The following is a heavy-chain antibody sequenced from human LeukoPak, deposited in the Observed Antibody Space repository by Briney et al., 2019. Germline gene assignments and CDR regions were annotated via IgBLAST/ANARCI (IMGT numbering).Heavy chain of an antibody. Sequence: ASVKVSCKASGYTFTSYGISWVRQAPGQGLEWMGWISAYNGNTNYAQKLQGRVTMTTDTSTSTAYMELRSLRSDDTAVYYCARVPYAFLFNYFDYWGQGTLVTVSS. CDR2: ISAYNGNT. CDR3: ARVPYAFLFNYFDY. V-gene: IGHV1-18*01. D-gene: IGHD2-2*01. CDR1: GYTFTSYG. J-gene: IGHJ4*02.